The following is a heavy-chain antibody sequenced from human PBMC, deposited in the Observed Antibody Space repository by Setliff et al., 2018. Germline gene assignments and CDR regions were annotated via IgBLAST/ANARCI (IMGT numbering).Heavy chain of an antibody. D-gene: IGHD3-22*01. J-gene: IGHJ4*02. Sequence: SETLSLTCGVSGASISDSYWSWIRQPPGKGLEWIGHILTTGSTNYNPSLKSRIAISADTSRDRFSLRLTSVTAADTAVYYCAREYYYARSRNFDYWGQGTLVTVSS. CDR3: AREYYYARSRNFDY. V-gene: IGHV4-59*01. CDR1: GASISDSY. CDR2: ILTTGST.